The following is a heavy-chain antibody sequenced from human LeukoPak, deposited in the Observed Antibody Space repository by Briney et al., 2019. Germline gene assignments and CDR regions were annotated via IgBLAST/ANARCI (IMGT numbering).Heavy chain of an antibody. D-gene: IGHD3-10*01. CDR3: ARGMVRGVYYYMDV. CDR1: GGSTSSYY. V-gene: IGHV4-59*01. Sequence: PSETLSLTCTVSGGSTSSYYWSWIRQPPGKGLEWIGYIYYSGSTNYNPSLKSRVTISVDTSKNQFSLKLSSVTAADTAVYYCARGMVRGVYYYMDVWGKGTTVTVSS. CDR2: IYYSGST. J-gene: IGHJ6*03.